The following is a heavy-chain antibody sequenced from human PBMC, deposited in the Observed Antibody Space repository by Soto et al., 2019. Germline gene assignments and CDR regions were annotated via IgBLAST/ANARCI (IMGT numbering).Heavy chain of an antibody. CDR3: ARHALGDSSSSVYYYMDV. D-gene: IGHD6-6*01. J-gene: IGHJ6*03. CDR1: GYTFTSYA. V-gene: IGHV1-3*01. CDR2: INAGNGNT. Sequence: ASVKGSCKASGYTFTSYAMHCVRQAPGQRLEWMGWINAGNGNTKYSQKFQGRVTITRDTSASPSYMELSSVTAEDTAVYYCARHALGDSSSSVYYYMDVWGKGTTVTV.